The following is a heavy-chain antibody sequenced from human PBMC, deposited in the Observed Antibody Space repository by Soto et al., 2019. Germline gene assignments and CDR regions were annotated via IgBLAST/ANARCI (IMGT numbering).Heavy chain of an antibody. CDR3: ARGGLQHALDV. Sequence: EVQLVESGGGLVQPGGSLRLSCAASGFTFSNYWMYWVRQAPGKGLVWVSRVNNDGTDTTHADSVKGRFTISRDNAENTLYLQMNSLRAENTAVYYCARGGLQHALDVWGQGSTVTVSS. CDR2: VNNDGTDT. CDR1: GFTFSNYW. J-gene: IGHJ6*02. V-gene: IGHV3-74*03. D-gene: IGHD6-13*01.